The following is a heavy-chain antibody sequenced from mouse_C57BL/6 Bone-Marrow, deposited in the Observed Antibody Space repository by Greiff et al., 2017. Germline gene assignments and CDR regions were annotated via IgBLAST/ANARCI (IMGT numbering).Heavy chain of an antibody. Sequence: VQLQQSGAELAKPGASVKLSCKASGYTFTTYWMHWVKQRPGQGLEWIGYINPSSGYTKYNQKFKDKDTLTADKSSSTADMQLSSLTYEDSAVYYCARLLRDDWGKGTTLTVSS. CDR2: INPSSGYT. D-gene: IGHD1-1*01. J-gene: IGHJ2*01. CDR3: ARLLRDD. V-gene: IGHV1-7*01. CDR1: GYTFTTYW.